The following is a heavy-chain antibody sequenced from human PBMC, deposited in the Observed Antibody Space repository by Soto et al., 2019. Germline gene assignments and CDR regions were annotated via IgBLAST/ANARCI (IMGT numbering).Heavy chain of an antibody. D-gene: IGHD5-18*01. J-gene: IGHJ4*02. CDR3: AXYLSTGTTWIQLWTVDY. CDR2: ISGSGGST. CDR1: GFTFRGYA. Sequence: GGSLRLSCADSGFTFRGYAMRWVRQAPGKGLEWVSAISGSGGSTYYADSVKGRLTISRDNSKNTLYLQMNSLRAEDTAVYYCAXYLSTGTTWIQLWTVDYWGQGTLVTVSS. V-gene: IGHV3-23*01.